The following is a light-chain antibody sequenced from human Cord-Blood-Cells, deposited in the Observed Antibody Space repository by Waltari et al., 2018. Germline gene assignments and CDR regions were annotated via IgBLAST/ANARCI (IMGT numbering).Light chain of an antibody. J-gene: IGLJ2*01. CDR2: EVS. Sequence: QSALTQPASVSGSLGQSITIPCTGTSSDVGSYNLVSWYQQHQGNAPKLMIYEVSKRPSGVSNRFSGSKSGNTASLTISGLQAEDEADYYCCSYAGSSTGVFGGGTKLTVL. CDR1: SSDVGSYNL. CDR3: CSYAGSSTGV. V-gene: IGLV2-23*02.